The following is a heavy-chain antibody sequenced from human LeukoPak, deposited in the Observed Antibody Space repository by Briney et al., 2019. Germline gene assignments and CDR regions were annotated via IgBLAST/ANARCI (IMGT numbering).Heavy chain of an antibody. CDR3: ARDPFMITFGGVTDY. J-gene: IGHJ4*02. V-gene: IGHV3-23*01. CDR2: ISGSGGST. CDR1: GFTFSSYA. D-gene: IGHD3-16*01. Sequence: PGGSLRLSCAASGFTFSSYAMSWVRQAPGKGLEWVSAISGSGGSTYYADSVKGRFTISRDNSKNTLYLQMNSLRAEDTAVYYCARDPFMITFGGVTDYWGQGTLVTVSS.